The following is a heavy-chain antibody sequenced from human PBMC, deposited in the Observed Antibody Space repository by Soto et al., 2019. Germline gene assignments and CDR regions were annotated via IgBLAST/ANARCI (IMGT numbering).Heavy chain of an antibody. V-gene: IGHV3-9*01. D-gene: IGHD5-12*01. CDR3: ARSRARYDFYVVDI. CDR1: AFTFDDYA. CDR2: ISWNSGSI. Sequence: EVQLVESGGGLVRPGRSLRLSCAASAFTFDDYAMHWVRQAPGKGLEWVSGISWNSGSIDYADSVKGRFTISRDNAKNSLYLQMNSLRAEDTAFYYCARSRARYDFYVVDIWGQGTMVTVSS. J-gene: IGHJ3*02.